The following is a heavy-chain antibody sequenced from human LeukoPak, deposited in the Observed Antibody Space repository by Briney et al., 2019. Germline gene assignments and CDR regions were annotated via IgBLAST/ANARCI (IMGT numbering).Heavy chain of an antibody. CDR1: GFTFSSYG. CDR2: IRYDGS. CDR3: AKKGSGWDY. V-gene: IGHV3-30*02. J-gene: IGHJ4*02. Sequence: PGGSLRLSCAASGFTFSSYGMHWVRQAPGKGLEWVAFIRYDGSADSVKGRFTISRDNSKNTLYLQMNSLRAEDTAVYYCAKKGSGWDYWGQGTLVTVPS. D-gene: IGHD6-19*01.